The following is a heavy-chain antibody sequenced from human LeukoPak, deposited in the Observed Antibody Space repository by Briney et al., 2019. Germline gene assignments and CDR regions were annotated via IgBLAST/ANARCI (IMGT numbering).Heavy chain of an antibody. CDR1: GFTFRSHS. V-gene: IGHV3-21*01. CDR2: ISSSSYI. J-gene: IGHJ4*02. D-gene: IGHD6-13*01. Sequence: GSLRPSFAASGFTFRSHSMNWVRQAPGEGLEWVSSISSSSYIYYADSVKGRFTISRDNAKNSLYLQMKSLRAEDTAVYYCARDRESSSWFDYWGQGTLVTVSS. CDR3: ARDRESSSWFDY.